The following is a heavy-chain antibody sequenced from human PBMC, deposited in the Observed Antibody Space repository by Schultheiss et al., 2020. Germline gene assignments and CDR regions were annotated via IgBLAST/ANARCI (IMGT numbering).Heavy chain of an antibody. V-gene: IGHV3-33*01. CDR1: GFTFSTYA. CDR2: IWYDGSNE. CDR3: AREVDCTSTSCYRGWFDP. J-gene: IGHJ5*02. D-gene: IGHD2-2*02. Sequence: GGSLRLSCAASGFTFSTYAMHWVRQAPGKGLEWVAAIWYDGSNEYYADSVKGRFTISRDNSKNTLYLQMNSLRAEDTAVYYCAREVDCTSTSCYRGWFDPWGQGTLGTV.